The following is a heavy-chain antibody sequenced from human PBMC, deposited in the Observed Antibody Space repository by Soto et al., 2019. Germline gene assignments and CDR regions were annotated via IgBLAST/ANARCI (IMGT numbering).Heavy chain of an antibody. V-gene: IGHV6-1*01. D-gene: IGHD1-1*01. CDR2: TYYKSKWYY. J-gene: IGHJ6*03. CDR3: ARGSWDDASGNYYMDV. Sequence: SQTLSLTCDISGDSVSSNSAGWNWIRQTPSRGLEWLGRTYYKSKWYYTYAASVKSRITVSPDTSKNQFSLQLTSVTPEDTAVNYCARGSWDDASGNYYMDVWDKGNTVTVSS. CDR1: GDSVSSNSAG.